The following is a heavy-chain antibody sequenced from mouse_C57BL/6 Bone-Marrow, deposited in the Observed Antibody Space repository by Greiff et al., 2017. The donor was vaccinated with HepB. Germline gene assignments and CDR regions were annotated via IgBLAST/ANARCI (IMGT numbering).Heavy chain of an antibody. Sequence: FPLHHPFSYLFNPFSSVKVSCKASGYTFTSYWMHWVKQRPGQGLEWIGRIHPSDSDTNYNQKFKGKATLTVDKSSSTAYMQLSSLTSEDSAVYYCAIGRGYYGNYGAYWGQGTLVTVSA. CDR3: AIGRGYYGNYGAY. D-gene: IGHD2-1*01. CDR2: IHPSDSDT. CDR1: GYTFTSYW. J-gene: IGHJ3*01. V-gene: IGHV1-74*04.